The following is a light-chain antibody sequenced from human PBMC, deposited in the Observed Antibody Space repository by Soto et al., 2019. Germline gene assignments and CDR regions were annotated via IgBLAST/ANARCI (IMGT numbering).Light chain of an antibody. CDR2: DTS. J-gene: IGKJ1*01. CDR3: QQSGSLPWT. V-gene: IGKV3-20*01. Sequence: ELVLPHSPGTLLCSRGERATLSCRASQSVYGNYLHGYQQKPGQAPRRLIYDTSNRAAGIPGRFSGSGSGTDFTLTITRMEPEDFAVYFCQQSGSLPWTFGQGTRVDIK. CDR1: QSVYGNY.